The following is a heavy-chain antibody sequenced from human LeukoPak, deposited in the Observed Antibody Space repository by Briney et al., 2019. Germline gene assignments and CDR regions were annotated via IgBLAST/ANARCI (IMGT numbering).Heavy chain of an antibody. V-gene: IGHV3-7*01. J-gene: IGHJ4*02. CDR3: ARVVGYQYYFDF. CDR2: IKQDGSEK. Sequence: PGGSLRLSCAASGFTVSSYWMSWVRQAPGKGLEWVANIKQDGSEKYYVDSMKGRFTISRDNAKNSLYLQMNSLRAEDTAVYYCARVVGYQYYFDFWGQGTLVTVSS. D-gene: IGHD5-18*01. CDR1: GFTVSSYW.